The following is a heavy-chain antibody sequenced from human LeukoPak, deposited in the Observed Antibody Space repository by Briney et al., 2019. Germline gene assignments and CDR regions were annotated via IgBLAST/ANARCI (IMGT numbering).Heavy chain of an antibody. CDR2: INPSGCST. V-gene: IGHV1-46*01. D-gene: IGHD2-2*01. CDR3: ARIGATGYQLLIGPFDY. J-gene: IGHJ4*02. Sequence: GSSVNVSCKASGYTFTSYYMHWLRQAPGQGLDWMGIINPSGCSTSYPQKFQGRVTMTRDTSTSTVYMELSSLRSEDTAVYYCARIGATGYQLLIGPFDYWGQGTLVTVSS. CDR1: GYTFTSYY.